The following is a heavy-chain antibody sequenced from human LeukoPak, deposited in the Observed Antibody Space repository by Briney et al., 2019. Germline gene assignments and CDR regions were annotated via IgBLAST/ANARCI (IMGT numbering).Heavy chain of an antibody. CDR3: AKDYHSSGWTGWFDP. D-gene: IGHD6-19*01. V-gene: IGHV3-30*02. CDR1: GFTVDYNY. J-gene: IGHJ5*02. CDR2: IRYDGSNK. Sequence: GGSLRLSCAASGFTVDYNYMTWVRQAPGKGLEWVAFIRYDGSNKYYADSVKGRFTISRDNSKNTLYLQMNSLRAEDTAVYYCAKDYHSSGWTGWFDPWGQGTLVTVSS.